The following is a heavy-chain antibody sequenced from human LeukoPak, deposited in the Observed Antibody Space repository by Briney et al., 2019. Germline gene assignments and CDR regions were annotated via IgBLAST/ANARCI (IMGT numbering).Heavy chain of an antibody. CDR2: ISATGNTK. D-gene: IGHD3-3*01. Sequence: GGSLRLSCEASGFTFEDYEMSWFRQAPGKGPEWILYISATGNTKYYADSVRGRFTISRDNANNSLFLQMNSLRAEDTAFYYCATVQFLEWLPDWGQGTLVTVSP. CDR3: ATVQFLEWLPD. J-gene: IGHJ4*02. V-gene: IGHV3-11*04. CDR1: GFTFEDYE.